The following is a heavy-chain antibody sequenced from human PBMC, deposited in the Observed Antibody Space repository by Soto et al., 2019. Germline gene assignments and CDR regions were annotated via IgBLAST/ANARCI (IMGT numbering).Heavy chain of an antibody. D-gene: IGHD5-12*01. J-gene: IGHJ1*01. Sequence: PSDTLSLTCAVSGGSISSWDWGRSVRQPPGKGLEWIGEIYHSGSTNYNPSLKSRVTISVDKSKNQFSLELSSVTGADTAVYYCARGLRDGYNGLYFQHWGQGTLVTVSS. CDR2: IYHSGST. CDR1: GGSISSWDW. CDR3: ARGLRDGYNGLYFQH. V-gene: IGHV4-4*02.